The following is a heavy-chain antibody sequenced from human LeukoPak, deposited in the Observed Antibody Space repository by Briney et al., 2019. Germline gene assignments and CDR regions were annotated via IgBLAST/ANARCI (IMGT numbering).Heavy chain of an antibody. D-gene: IGHD3-22*01. V-gene: IGHV4-34*01. Sequence: SETLSLTCAVYGGSFSGYYWSWIRQPPGKGLEWFGEINHSGSTNYNPSLKSRVTISVDTSKNQFSLKLSSVTAADTAVYYCARVGLRYYYDSSGYSHWFDPWGQGTLVTVSS. J-gene: IGHJ5*02. CDR3: ARVGLRYYYDSSGYSHWFDP. CDR1: GGSFSGYY. CDR2: INHSGST.